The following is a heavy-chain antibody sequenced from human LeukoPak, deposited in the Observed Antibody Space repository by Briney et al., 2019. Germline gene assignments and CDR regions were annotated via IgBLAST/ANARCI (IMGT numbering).Heavy chain of an antibody. Sequence: ASVKVPCKASGYTFTSYYMHWVRQAPGQGLEWMGIINPSGGSASYAQKFQGRVTMTRDTSTSTVYMELSSLRSEDTAVYYCARDRAEYSSSSHHPHYWGQGTLVTVSS. CDR3: ARDRAEYSSSSHHPHY. CDR2: INPSGGSA. J-gene: IGHJ4*02. D-gene: IGHD6-6*01. CDR1: GYTFTSYY. V-gene: IGHV1-46*01.